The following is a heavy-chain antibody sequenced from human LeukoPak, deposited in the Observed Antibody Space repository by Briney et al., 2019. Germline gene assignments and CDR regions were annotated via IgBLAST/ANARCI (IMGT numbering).Heavy chain of an antibody. CDR3: ARDYSSSWYEAVAGYYYYYMDV. CDR1: GYTFTSYG. J-gene: IGHJ6*03. CDR2: ISAYNGNT. Sequence: ASVKVSCKASGYTFTSYGISWVRQAPGQGLEWMGWISAYNGNTNYAQKLQGRVTMTTDTSTSTAYMELRSLRSDDTAVYYCARDYSSSWYEAVAGYYYYYMDVWGKGTTVTVSS. D-gene: IGHD6-13*01. V-gene: IGHV1-18*01.